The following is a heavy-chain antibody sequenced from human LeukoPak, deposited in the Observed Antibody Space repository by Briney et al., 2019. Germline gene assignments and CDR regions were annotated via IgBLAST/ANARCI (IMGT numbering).Heavy chain of an antibody. CDR1: GFTFSTYN. CDR2: ISGSSSYI. Sequence: GGSLRLSCAASGFTFSTYNMVWVRQAPGKGLEWVSFISGSSSYIYYADSVKGRFTISRDNAKNSLYLQMNSLRAEDTAVYFCARDISSGIDSWGQGTLVTVSS. CDR3: ARDISSGIDS. D-gene: IGHD6-19*01. V-gene: IGHV3-21*06. J-gene: IGHJ4*02.